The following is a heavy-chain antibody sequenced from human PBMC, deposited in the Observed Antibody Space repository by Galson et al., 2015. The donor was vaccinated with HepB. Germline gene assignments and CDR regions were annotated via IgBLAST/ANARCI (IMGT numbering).Heavy chain of an antibody. CDR1: GFTVSGDD. D-gene: IGHD3-16*01. V-gene: IGHV3-53*01. CDR2: IDVSHVT. Sequence: SLRLSCATSGFTVSGDDTTWVRQAPGKGLEWVSIIDVSHVTYYTPSVKGRVSISRDTSENIMYLQMNSLRAEDTAIYYCARGRGTLGRYSFDSWGPGTLVTVSS. J-gene: IGHJ4*02. CDR3: ARGRGTLGRYSFDS.